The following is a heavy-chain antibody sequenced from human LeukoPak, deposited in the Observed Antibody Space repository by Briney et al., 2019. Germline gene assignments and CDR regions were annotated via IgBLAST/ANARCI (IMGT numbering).Heavy chain of an antibody. D-gene: IGHD3-10*01. CDR2: IKQDGSEK. CDR1: GFTFSSYW. Sequence: GGSLRLSCAASGFTFSSYWMSWVLQAPGKGVEWVAHIKQDGSEKYYVDSVKGRFTISRDNAKNSLYLQMNSLRAEDTAVYYCALSGITMVRGVSHWGQAGLVTVSS. J-gene: IGHJ1*01. V-gene: IGHV3-7*01. CDR3: ALSGITMVRGVSH.